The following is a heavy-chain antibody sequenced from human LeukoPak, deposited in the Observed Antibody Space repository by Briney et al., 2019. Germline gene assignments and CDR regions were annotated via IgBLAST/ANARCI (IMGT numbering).Heavy chain of an antibody. CDR3: ARDHSSGSYYNWFDP. CDR1: GGSIRPYY. V-gene: IGHV4-59*12. D-gene: IGHD1-26*01. J-gene: IGHJ5*02. Sequence: PSETLSLTCTVSGGSIRPYYWSWIRQSPGKGLEWIGYIHYSGSTSYNPSFKSRVTMSVDTSKNQFSLKLSSVTAADTAVYYCARDHSSGSYYNWFDPWGQGTLVTVSS. CDR2: IHYSGST.